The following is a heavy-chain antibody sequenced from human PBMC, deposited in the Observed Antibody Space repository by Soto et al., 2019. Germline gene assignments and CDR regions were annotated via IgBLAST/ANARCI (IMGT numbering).Heavy chain of an antibody. J-gene: IGHJ6*02. CDR2: ISYDGSNK. CDR3: AKGDQQWLAYYYGMDV. V-gene: IGHV3-30*18. Sequence: GGSLRLSCAASGFTFSSYGMHWVRQAPGKGLEWVAVISYDGSNKYYADSVKGRFTISRDNSKNTLYLQMNSLRAEDTAVYYCAKGDQQWLAYYYGMDVWGQGTTVTVSS. D-gene: IGHD6-19*01. CDR1: GFTFSSYG.